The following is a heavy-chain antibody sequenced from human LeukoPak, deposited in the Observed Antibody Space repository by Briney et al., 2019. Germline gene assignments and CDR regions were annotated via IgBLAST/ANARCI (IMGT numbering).Heavy chain of an antibody. D-gene: IGHD2-2*03. V-gene: IGHV4-34*01. J-gene: IGHJ5*02. CDR3: ARHGYGDDVGNWFDP. CDR1: GGSFSGYY. Sequence: SEALSLTCAVYGGSFSGYYWSWLRQPPGKGLEWIGEINHSGSTNYNPSLKSRVIISVDTSKNQFSLKLSSVTAADTAVYYCARHGYGDDVGNWFDPWGQGTLVSVSS. CDR2: INHSGST.